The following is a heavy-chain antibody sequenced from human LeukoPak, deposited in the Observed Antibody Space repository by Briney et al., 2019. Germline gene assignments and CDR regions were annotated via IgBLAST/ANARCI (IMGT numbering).Heavy chain of an antibody. J-gene: IGHJ4*02. CDR3: AKDPRHYYYSTQNSLYFDY. V-gene: IGHV1-18*01. CDR1: GYTFTSYG. D-gene: IGHD3-22*01. Sequence: ASVRVSCKASGYTFTSYGISWVRQAPGQGLEWMGWISAYNGNTNYAQKLQGRVTMTTDTSTSTAYMELRSLRSDDTAVYYCAKDPRHYYYSTQNSLYFDYWGQGTLVTVSS. CDR2: ISAYNGNT.